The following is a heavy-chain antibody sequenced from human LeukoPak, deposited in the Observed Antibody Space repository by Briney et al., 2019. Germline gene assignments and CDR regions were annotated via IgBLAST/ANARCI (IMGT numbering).Heavy chain of an antibody. Sequence: TSETLSLTCTVSGGSISSSSYYWGWIRQPPGKGLEWIGSIYYSGSTYYNPSLKSRVTISVDTSKNQFSLKLSSVTAADTAVYYCASGIWSGSWLGGYWGQGTLVTVSS. V-gene: IGHV4-39*01. J-gene: IGHJ4*02. CDR1: GGSISSSSYY. D-gene: IGHD3-3*01. CDR3: ASGIWSGSWLGGY. CDR2: IYYSGST.